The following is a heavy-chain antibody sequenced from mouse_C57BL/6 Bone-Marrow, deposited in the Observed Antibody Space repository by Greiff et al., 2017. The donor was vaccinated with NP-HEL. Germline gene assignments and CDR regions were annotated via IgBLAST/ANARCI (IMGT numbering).Heavy chain of an antibody. CDR1: GFNIKNTY. CDR2: IDPANGNT. Sequence: VHVKQSVAELVRPGASVKLSCTASGFNIKNTYMHWVKQRPEQGLEWIGRIDPANGNTKYAPKFQGKATITADTSSNTAYLQLSSLTSEDTAIYYCALSSNYEVWFAYWGQGTLVTVSA. J-gene: IGHJ3*01. V-gene: IGHV14-3*01. D-gene: IGHD2-5*01. CDR3: ALSSNYEVWFAY.